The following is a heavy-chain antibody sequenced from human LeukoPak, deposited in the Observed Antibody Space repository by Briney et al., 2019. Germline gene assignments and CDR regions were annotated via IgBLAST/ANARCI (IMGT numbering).Heavy chain of an antibody. Sequence: GGSLRLSCAASGFTFSSYWMSWVRQAPGKGLEWVANIKQDGSEKYYVGSVKGRFTISRDNAKNSLYLQMNSLRAEDTAVYYCATQHSIYSSSWEGFDYWGQGTLVTVSS. J-gene: IGHJ4*02. D-gene: IGHD6-13*01. V-gene: IGHV3-7*01. CDR3: ATQHSIYSSSWEGFDY. CDR2: IKQDGSEK. CDR1: GFTFSSYW.